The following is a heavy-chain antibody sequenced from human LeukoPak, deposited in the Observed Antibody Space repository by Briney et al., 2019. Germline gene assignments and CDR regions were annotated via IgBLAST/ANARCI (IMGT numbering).Heavy chain of an antibody. D-gene: IGHD3-22*01. J-gene: IGHJ4*02. CDR1: GFTFSSYA. Sequence: GGSLRLSCAASGFTFSSYALSWVRQAPGKGLEWVSGISGSGGKTYYADSVKGRFTISRDNSKHTLYLQMNSLRAEDTAIYYCAKFSGSSGYYEDFDYWGQGTLVTVSS. CDR3: AKFSGSSGYYEDFDY. V-gene: IGHV3-23*01. CDR2: ISGSGGKT.